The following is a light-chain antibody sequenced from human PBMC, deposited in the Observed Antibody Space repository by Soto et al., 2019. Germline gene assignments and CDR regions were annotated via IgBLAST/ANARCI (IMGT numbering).Light chain of an antibody. CDR2: SNN. J-gene: IGLJ2*01. V-gene: IGLV1-44*01. Sequence: QSVLTQPPSASGTPGQRVTISCSGSSSNIGSDTVNWYQQLPGTAPKLLIYSNNQRPSGVPDRFSGSKSGTSASLAISGLQSEDEANYYCAARDDRLNVVFGGGTKLTVL. CDR1: SSNIGSDT. CDR3: AARDDRLNVV.